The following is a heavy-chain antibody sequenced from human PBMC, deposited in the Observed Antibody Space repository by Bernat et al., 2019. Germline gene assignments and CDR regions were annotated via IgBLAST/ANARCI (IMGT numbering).Heavy chain of an antibody. CDR2: FYHSGTT. CDR3: ARTQGYGSFDS. Sequence: QVQLQESGSGLVKPSQTLSLTCVVSGGSISSGGYSWSWIRQPPGTGLEWIGYFYHSGTTYYNPSLQSRVTISVDRSKDQFSLKLTSVTAADTAVYYCARTQGYGSFDSGAREPWSPSPQ. V-gene: IGHV4-30-2*01. J-gene: IGHJ4*02. CDR1: GGSISSGGYS. D-gene: IGHD4-17*01.